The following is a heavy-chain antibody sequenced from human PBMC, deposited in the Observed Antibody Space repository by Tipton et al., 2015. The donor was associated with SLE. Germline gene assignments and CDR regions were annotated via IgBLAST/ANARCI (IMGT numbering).Heavy chain of an antibody. CDR1: GASVGHSSYY. J-gene: IGHJ4*02. D-gene: IGHD3-3*01. CDR2: ISYSGDT. V-gene: IGHV4-39*07. Sequence: TLSLTCTVSGASVGHSSYYWGWIRQSPGKGLEWIGSISYSGDTNYNPSLMSRVTIPRDTSKNQFSLKLSFVTAADTAFYYCARIEDFWSGRIDYWCQGTLITVSS. CDR3: ARIEDFWSGRIDY.